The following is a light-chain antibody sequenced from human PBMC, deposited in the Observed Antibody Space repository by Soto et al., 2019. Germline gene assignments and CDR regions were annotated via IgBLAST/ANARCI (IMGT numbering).Light chain of an antibody. J-gene: IGKJ5*01. V-gene: IGKV3-15*01. CDR3: QQYKNWPPIT. Sequence: EIVMTQTAATLSVSPGERATLSWRASQTVGSSLAWYQQEPGQAPRLLIYGASTRATGIPARFTGSGSGTEFTLTISSLQSEDFAVYFCQQYKNWPPITFGQGTRLEIK. CDR2: GAS. CDR1: QTVGSS.